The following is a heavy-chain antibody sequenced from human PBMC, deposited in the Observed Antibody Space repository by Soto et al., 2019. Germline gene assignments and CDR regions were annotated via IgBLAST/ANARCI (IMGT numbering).Heavy chain of an antibody. CDR3: ASSGYDEYFNH. D-gene: IGHD3-16*01. J-gene: IGHJ1*01. CDR2: VYYSGST. Sequence: QVQLQESGPGLVKPSETLFLTCTVSGASINSDYWSWIRQPPGKGLEWIAYVYYSGSTNYNPSLQSRVTISKDSSKNQFSLMLTSVTAADTAVYYCASSGYDEYFNHWGQGTLVTVSS. V-gene: IGHV4-59*01. CDR1: GASINSDY.